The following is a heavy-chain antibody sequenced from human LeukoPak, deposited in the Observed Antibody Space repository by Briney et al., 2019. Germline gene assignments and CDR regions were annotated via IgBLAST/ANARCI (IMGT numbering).Heavy chain of an antibody. V-gene: IGHV3-30*18. J-gene: IGHJ5*02. CDR2: ISYDGSNK. CDR3: AKDPRGENWFDP. Sequence: PGGSLRLSCAASGFTFSSYGMHWVRQAPGKGLEWVAVISYDGSNKYYADSVKGRFTISRDNSKNTMYLQMNSLRAEDTAVYYCAKDPRGENWFDPWGQGTLVIVSS. CDR1: GFTFSSYG. D-gene: IGHD3-16*01.